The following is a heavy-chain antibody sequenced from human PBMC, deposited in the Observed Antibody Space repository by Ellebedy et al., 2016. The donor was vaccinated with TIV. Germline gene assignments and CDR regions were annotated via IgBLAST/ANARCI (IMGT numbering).Heavy chain of an antibody. V-gene: IGHV3-7*01. Sequence: GGSLRLXCEVSGITFSNYWMTWVRQAPGKGLEWVANIKPDGSERYHVDSVKGRFTISRDNAKNSLYLQMNTLGAEDTAVYYCARPYCSGVTCYSPPDYWGQGTLVTVSS. J-gene: IGHJ4*02. CDR2: IKPDGSER. D-gene: IGHD2-15*01. CDR1: GITFSNYW. CDR3: ARPYCSGVTCYSPPDY.